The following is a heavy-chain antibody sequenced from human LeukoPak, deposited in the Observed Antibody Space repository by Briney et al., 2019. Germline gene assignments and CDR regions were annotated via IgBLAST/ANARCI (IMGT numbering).Heavy chain of an antibody. J-gene: IGHJ4*01. V-gene: IGHV3-30*18. D-gene: IGHD2-15*01. CDR3: AKDSGGSVLED. Sequence: GRSLRLACAASGFIFSGSVVHWVRQAPGKGLEWVAIMSYDGTNENYGDSVKGRFTISRDNSKNTLYLHMNSLRHDDTAVYYCAKDSGGSVLEDWGHGSLVIVSS. CDR2: MSYDGTNE. CDR1: GFIFSGSV.